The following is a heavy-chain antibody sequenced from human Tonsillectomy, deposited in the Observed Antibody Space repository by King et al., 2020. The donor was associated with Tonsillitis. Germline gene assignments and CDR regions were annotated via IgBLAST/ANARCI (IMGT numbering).Heavy chain of an antibody. CDR1: GYTFTNYG. V-gene: IGHV1-18*04. CDR2: ISSYNGNS. CDR3: ARDRMGISVAVGNAFDI. D-gene: IGHD6-19*01. J-gene: IGHJ3*02. Sequence: QLVQSGAEVKKPGASVKVSCKASGYTFTNYGINWVRQAPGQGLEWLGWISSYNGNSKYAENLQGRVTLTTDTSTGTAYMDLRSLRADDTAVYYCARDRMGISVAVGNAFDIWGQGTVVTVSS.